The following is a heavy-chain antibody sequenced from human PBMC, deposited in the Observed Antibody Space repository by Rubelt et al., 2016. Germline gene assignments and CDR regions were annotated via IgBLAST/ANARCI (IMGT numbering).Heavy chain of an antibody. CDR3: ARDRDDNSGYGHFEH. J-gene: IGHJ4*02. D-gene: IGHD3-22*01. Sequence: QVQLVQSGAEVKKPGASVKVSCKASGYTSMRYYMHWVRQAPGQGLEWLGIINPSGGGTSYAQKFQGRVTMTRDASTSTLNMELSSLRSDDRAVDEWARDRDDNSGYGHFEHWGQGTLVTVSS. CDR1: GYTSMRYY. CDR2: INPSGGGT. V-gene: IGHV1-46*01.